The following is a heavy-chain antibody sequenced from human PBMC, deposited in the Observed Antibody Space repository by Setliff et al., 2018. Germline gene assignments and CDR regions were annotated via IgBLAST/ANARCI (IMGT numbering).Heavy chain of an antibody. V-gene: IGHV3-21*01. J-gene: IGHJ4*02. CDR3: ARSESCGSTHCSPYDY. CDR2: ISSYWI. D-gene: IGHD2-2*01. CDR1: GFNLHVYT. Sequence: GGSLRLSCVASGFNLHVYTMEWVRQAPGKGLDWVSSISSYWIYYADSVKGRFAISRDNAENSLYLQMNSLRAEDTAVYYCARSESCGSTHCSPYDYWGQGTLVTVSS.